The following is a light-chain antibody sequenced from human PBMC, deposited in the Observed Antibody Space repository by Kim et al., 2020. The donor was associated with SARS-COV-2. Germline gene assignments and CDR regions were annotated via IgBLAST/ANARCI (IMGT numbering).Light chain of an antibody. Sequence: APGKTARITCGGTNLGSKSVHWYRQKPGQAPVLVIYYDSDRPSGIPERFSGSNSGNTATLTISRVEAGDEADYYCQVWDSSSDHVVFGGGTQLTVL. CDR2: YDS. V-gene: IGLV3-21*04. CDR1: NLGSKS. J-gene: IGLJ2*01. CDR3: QVWDSSSDHVV.